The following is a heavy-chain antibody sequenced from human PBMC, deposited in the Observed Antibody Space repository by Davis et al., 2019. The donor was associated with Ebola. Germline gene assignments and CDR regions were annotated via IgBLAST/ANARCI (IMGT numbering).Heavy chain of an antibody. Sequence: MPSETLSLTCTVSGGSISSSSYYWGWLRQPPGKGLEWIGSIYYSGSTYYNPSLKSRVTISVDTSKNQFSLKLSSVTAADTAVYYCAREAGGGAFDIWGQGTMITVSS. V-gene: IGHV4-39*07. CDR2: IYYSGST. CDR3: AREAGGGAFDI. J-gene: IGHJ3*02. CDR1: GGSISSSSYY. D-gene: IGHD3-16*01.